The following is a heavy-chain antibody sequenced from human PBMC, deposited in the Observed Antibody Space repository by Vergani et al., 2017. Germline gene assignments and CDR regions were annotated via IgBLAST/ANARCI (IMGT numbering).Heavy chain of an antibody. Sequence: QVQLVQSGAEVKKPGSSVKVSCKASGGTFSSYAISWVRQAPGQGLEWMGGIIPSFGTANYAQKLQGRVKITADESTSTAYMELSSLRSEDTAVYYCARAGGYCSSTSGYANWFDPWGQGTLVTVSS. J-gene: IGHJ5*02. CDR1: GGTFSSYA. V-gene: IGHV1-69*01. D-gene: IGHD2-2*01. CDR3: ARAGGYCSSTSGYANWFDP. CDR2: IIPSFGTA.